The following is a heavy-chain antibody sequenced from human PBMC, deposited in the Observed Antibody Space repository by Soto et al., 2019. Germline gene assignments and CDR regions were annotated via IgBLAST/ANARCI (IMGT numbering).Heavy chain of an antibody. D-gene: IGHD6-13*01. CDR1: GGSFSGYY. Sequence: SETLSLTCAVYGGSFSGYYWSWIRQPPGKGLEWIGEINHSGSTNYNPSLKSRVTISVDTSKNQFSLKLSSVTAADTAVYFCASSRGYSSSWYDYYYGMDVWGQGTTVTVSS. V-gene: IGHV4-34*01. J-gene: IGHJ6*02. CDR2: INHSGST. CDR3: ASSRGYSSSWYDYYYGMDV.